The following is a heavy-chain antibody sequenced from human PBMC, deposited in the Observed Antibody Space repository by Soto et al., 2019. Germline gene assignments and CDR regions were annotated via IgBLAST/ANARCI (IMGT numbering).Heavy chain of an antibody. CDR3: TLLLGAGYCSGGSCYSDDY. CDR2: IKSKTDGGTT. Sequence: VQLVESGGGLVKPGGSLRLSCAASGFTFSNAWMNWVRQAPGKGLEWVGRIKSKTDGGTTDYAAPVKGRFTISRDDSKNTLYLQMNSLKTEDTAVYYCTLLLGAGYCSGGSCYSDDYWGQGTLVTVSS. J-gene: IGHJ4*02. CDR1: GFTFSNAW. V-gene: IGHV3-15*07. D-gene: IGHD2-15*01.